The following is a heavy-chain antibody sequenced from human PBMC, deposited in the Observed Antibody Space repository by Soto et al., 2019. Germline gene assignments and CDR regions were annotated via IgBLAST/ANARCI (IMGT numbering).Heavy chain of an antibody. J-gene: IGHJ4*02. V-gene: IGHV3-23*01. D-gene: IGHD6-19*01. CDR1: GFTFSSYA. Sequence: GGSLRLSCAASGFTFSSYAMSWVRQAPGKGLEWVSAISGSGGSTYYADPVKGRFTISRDNSKNTLYLQMNSLRAEDTAVYYCAKDPGQWLVLGYWGQGTLVTVSS. CDR2: ISGSGGST. CDR3: AKDPGQWLVLGY.